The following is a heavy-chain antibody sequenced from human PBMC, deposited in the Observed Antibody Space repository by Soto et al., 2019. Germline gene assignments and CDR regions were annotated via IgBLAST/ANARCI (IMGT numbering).Heavy chain of an antibody. Sequence: SETLSLTCTVSGGSISSYYWSWIRQQPGKGLEWIGYIYYSGSTNYNPSLKSRVTISVDTSKNQFSLKLSSVTAADTAVYYCARAHYDFWSGYYISWFDPWGQGTLVTVSS. CDR3: ARAHYDFWSGYYISWFDP. V-gene: IGHV4-59*01. D-gene: IGHD3-3*01. J-gene: IGHJ5*02. CDR2: IYYSGST. CDR1: GGSISSYY.